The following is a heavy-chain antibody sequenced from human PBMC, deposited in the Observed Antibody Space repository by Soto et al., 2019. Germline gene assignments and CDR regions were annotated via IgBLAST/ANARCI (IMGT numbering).Heavy chain of an antibody. CDR2: ISYDGTKK. CDR1: GFTFSSYA. CDR3: ARCTAWESLGGEDY. V-gene: IGHV3-30-3*01. J-gene: IGHJ4*02. Sequence: PGGSLRLSCAASGFTFSSYAVYWVRQAPGRGLEWVALISYDGTKKYYADSVKGRFTISRDNSNNTLYLQMNSLRAEDTALYHCARCTAWESLGGEDYWRQGTLVTVSS. D-gene: IGHD3-3*01.